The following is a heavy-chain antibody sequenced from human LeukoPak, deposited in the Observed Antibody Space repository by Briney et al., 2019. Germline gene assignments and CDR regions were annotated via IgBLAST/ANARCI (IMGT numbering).Heavy chain of an antibody. Sequence: SETLSLTCTVSGGSISNYYWSWLRQPPGKGLEWIGYIYDSGSTNYNPSLKSRVTISVDTSKNQFSLKLSSVTAADTAVYYCAREGSSGWYAFDYWGQGTLVTVSS. D-gene: IGHD6-19*01. CDR1: GGSISNYY. CDR2: IYDSGST. CDR3: AREGSSGWYAFDY. J-gene: IGHJ4*02. V-gene: IGHV4-59*01.